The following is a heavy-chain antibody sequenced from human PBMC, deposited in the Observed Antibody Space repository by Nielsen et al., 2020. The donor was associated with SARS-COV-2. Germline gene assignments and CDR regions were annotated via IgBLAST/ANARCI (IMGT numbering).Heavy chain of an antibody. CDR3: ARDHGYNSGVDY. CDR1: GGSISSFY. V-gene: IGHV4-59*01. J-gene: IGHJ4*02. CDR2: ISNTGNT. D-gene: IGHD5-24*01. Sequence: SETLSLTCTLSGGSISSFYWSWIRQPPERGLEWIGYISNTGNTNYNPSLQSRVTISVDTSKNQFSLKLSSVTAADTAVYYCARDHGYNSGVDYWGQGTLVTVSS.